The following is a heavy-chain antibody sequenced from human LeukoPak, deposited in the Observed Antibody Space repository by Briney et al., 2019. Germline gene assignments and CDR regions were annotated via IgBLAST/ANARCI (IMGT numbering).Heavy chain of an antibody. V-gene: IGHV3-21*01. CDR1: AFTFSSYS. CDR2: FSSSSSYT. D-gene: IGHD2-2*01. CDR3: AKDPPSAVPAATDAFDI. Sequence: GGSLRLSCAASAFTFSSYSMNWVRQAPGKGLEWVSSFSSSSSYTYYADSVKGRFTISRDNAKHTLYLQMNSLRAEDTAVDYCAKDPPSAVPAATDAFDIWGQGTMVTVSS. J-gene: IGHJ3*02.